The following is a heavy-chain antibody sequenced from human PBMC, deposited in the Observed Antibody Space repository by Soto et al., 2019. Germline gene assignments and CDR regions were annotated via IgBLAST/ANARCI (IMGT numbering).Heavy chain of an antibody. J-gene: IGHJ4*02. V-gene: IGHV3-74*01. CDR2: INTDGSST. D-gene: IGHD2-15*01. Sequence: EVQLVEAGGGLVQPGGSLRLSCAVSGSTFSSSWTHWVRQAPGEGLVWVSRINTDGSSTRYAYSVKGRSTTARDNAKNTLYLQMDKLRAEDTAMYYCGKRGLDSLGFSNWGRGTLVTVSS. CDR1: GSTFSSSW. CDR3: GKRGLDSLGFSN.